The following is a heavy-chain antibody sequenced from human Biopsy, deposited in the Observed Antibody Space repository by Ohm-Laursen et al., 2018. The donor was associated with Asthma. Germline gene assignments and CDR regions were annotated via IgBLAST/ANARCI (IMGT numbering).Heavy chain of an antibody. CDR3: ARVFESSEWGPFYHFGLDV. D-gene: IGHD6-25*01. V-gene: IGHV3-11*01. CDR1: GFSFSDYF. CDR2: ISSSGSTK. Sequence: SLRLSCSASGFSFSDYFMTWMRQAPGKGLEWVSSISSSGSTKYPAESVQGRFTISRDNAQKPLFLQMNSLRAEDTAIYYCARVFESSEWGPFYHFGLDVWGQGTTVAVSS. J-gene: IGHJ6*02.